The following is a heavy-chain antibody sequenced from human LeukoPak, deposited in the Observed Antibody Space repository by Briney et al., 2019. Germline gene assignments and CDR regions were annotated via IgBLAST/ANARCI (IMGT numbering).Heavy chain of an antibody. CDR1: GFTFSSYA. CDR3: ARDPGGYAGGDY. Sequence: TGGSLRLSCAASGFTFSSYAMSWVRQAPGKGLEWVSAISGSGSTIYYADSVKGRFTISRDNAKNSLYLQMNSLRAEDTAVYYCARDPGGYAGGDYWGQGTLVTVSS. D-gene: IGHD5-12*01. V-gene: IGHV3-23*01. CDR2: ISGSGSTI. J-gene: IGHJ4*02.